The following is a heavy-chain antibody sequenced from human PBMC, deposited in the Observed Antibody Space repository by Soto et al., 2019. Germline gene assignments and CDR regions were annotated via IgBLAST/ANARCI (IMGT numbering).Heavy chain of an antibody. D-gene: IGHD3-10*01. CDR3: ARGISMIRGVIDY. CDR1: GFIFTTYW. CDR2: INQDGSEK. J-gene: IGHJ4*02. V-gene: IGHV3-7*01. Sequence: GGSLRLSCAASGFIFTTYWMTWVRQAPGKGLEWVANINQDGSEKYYVDSVKGRFTISRDNAKNSLYLQMSSLRAEDTAVYYCARGISMIRGVIDYWGQGTLVTVSS.